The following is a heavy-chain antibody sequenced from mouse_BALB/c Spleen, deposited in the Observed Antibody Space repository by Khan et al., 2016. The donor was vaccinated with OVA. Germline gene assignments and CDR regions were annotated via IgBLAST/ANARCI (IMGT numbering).Heavy chain of an antibody. CDR2: ILAGGST. CDR3: ARPYYGSAWFAY. Sequence: QIQLVQSGPGLVAPSQSLSITCTVSGFSLTNYGVHWVRQPPREGLVWLGVILAGGSTNYNSALMSRLSISNDNSKSQVFLKMNSLHTNDTAMYYCARPYYGSAWFAYWGQGTLVTVSA. D-gene: IGHD1-1*01. J-gene: IGHJ3*01. V-gene: IGHV2-9*02. CDR1: GFSLTNYG.